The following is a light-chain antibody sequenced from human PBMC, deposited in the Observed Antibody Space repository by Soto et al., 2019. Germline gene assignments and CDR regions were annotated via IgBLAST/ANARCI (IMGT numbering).Light chain of an antibody. Sequence: EVVITQSPATLSVSPGERATVSCRASHSVGSLLAWYQQKPGQAPRLLIYGASTRATGIPARFSGSGSGTEFTLTISSLQSEDFAVYYCQQYNNWPPWTFGQGTKVDIK. CDR3: QQYNNWPPWT. CDR1: HSVGSL. J-gene: IGKJ1*01. V-gene: IGKV3-15*01. CDR2: GAS.